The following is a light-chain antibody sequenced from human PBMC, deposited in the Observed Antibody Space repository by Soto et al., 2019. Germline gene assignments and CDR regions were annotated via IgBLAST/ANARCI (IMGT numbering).Light chain of an antibody. J-gene: IGLJ1*01. CDR1: SSDVGSYNL. CDR3: CSYAGSSTYV. CDR2: EGS. V-gene: IGLV2-23*01. Sequence: QSVLTQPASVSGSPGQSITISCTGTSSDVGSYNLVSWYQQHPGKAPKLMIYEGSKRPSGVSNRFSGSKSGNTASLTISGIQAEDEADYYCCSYAGSSTYVFVTGTKVTVL.